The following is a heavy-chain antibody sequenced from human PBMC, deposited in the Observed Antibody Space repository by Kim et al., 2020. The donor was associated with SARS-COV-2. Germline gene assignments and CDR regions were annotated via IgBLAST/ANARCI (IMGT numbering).Heavy chain of an antibody. J-gene: IGHJ4*02. V-gene: IGHV1-46*01. D-gene: IGHD3-10*01. CDR3: ARESHYGSGIDY. Sequence: YAQKFQGRVTMTRDTSTSTVYMELSSLRSEDTAVYYCARESHYGSGIDYWGQGTLVTVSS.